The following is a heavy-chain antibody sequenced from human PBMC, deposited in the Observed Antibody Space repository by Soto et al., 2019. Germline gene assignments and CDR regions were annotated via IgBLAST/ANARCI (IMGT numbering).Heavy chain of an antibody. V-gene: IGHV3-53*01. CDR2: IYSGGST. D-gene: IGHD6-13*01. CDR3: ARSHSGPYYFEY. CDR1: GFTVSSNY. J-gene: IGHJ4*02. Sequence: GGSLRLSCAASGFTVSSNYMSWVRQAPGKGLEWVSVIYSGGSTYYADSVKGRFTISRDNSKNTLYLQMNSLRAEDTAVYYCARSHSGPYYFEYGGQGTLVTVSS.